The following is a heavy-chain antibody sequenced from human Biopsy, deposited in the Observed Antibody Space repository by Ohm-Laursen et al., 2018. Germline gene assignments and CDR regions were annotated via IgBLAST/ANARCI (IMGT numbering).Heavy chain of an antibody. D-gene: IGHD1-1*01. CDR2: MNPRSRNT. V-gene: IGHV1-8*01. Sequence: SVKVSCKASGYTFINYDINWVRRAPGQGLEWIGWMNPRSRNTGYAQKFQGRVTMTRDTAITTAYMELSSLRSDDTAVYYCARAKLEPVYYYYGMDVWGQGTTVTVSS. J-gene: IGHJ6*02. CDR3: ARAKLEPVYYYYGMDV. CDR1: GYTFINYD.